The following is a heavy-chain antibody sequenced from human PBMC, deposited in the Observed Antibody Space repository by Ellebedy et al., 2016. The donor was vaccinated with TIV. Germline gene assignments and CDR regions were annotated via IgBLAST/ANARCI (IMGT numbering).Heavy chain of an antibody. CDR2: IYSSGST. CDR1: GGSISSSNNF. V-gene: IGHV4-39*01. D-gene: IGHD1-14*01. J-gene: IGHJ4*01. Sequence: MPSETLSLTCTVSGGSISSSNNFWGWIRQPPGQGLEWNGSIYSSGSTYYNPSLKRRLAISVDTSKNQFSLHLCSLTAADTAVYYCARLTNMGRTGGALFDYWGHGTLVTVSS. CDR3: ARLTNMGRTGGALFDY.